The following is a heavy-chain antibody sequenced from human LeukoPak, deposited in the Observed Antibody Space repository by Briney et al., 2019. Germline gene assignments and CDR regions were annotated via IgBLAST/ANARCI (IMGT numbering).Heavy chain of an antibody. CDR1: GFTFSSYS. V-gene: IGHV3-21*01. CDR3: ARELRSSSWQNYYYYYGMDV. Sequence: GGSLRLSCAASGFTFSSYSMNWVRQAPGKGLEWVSSISSSSSYIYYADSVKGRFTISRDNAKNSLYLQMNSLRAEDTAVYYCARELRSSSWQNYYYYYGMDVWGQGTTVTVSS. CDR2: ISSSSSYI. J-gene: IGHJ6*02. D-gene: IGHD6-13*01.